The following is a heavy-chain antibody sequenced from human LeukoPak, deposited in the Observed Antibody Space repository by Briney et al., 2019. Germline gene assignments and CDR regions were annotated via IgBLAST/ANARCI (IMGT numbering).Heavy chain of an antibody. V-gene: IGHV4-61*02. D-gene: IGHD3-10*01. J-gene: IGHJ5*02. CDR2: IYGRGGS. CDR1: GDSISSGSYY. CDR3: ARDRNDYYGSVGGFDP. Sequence: SSETLSLTCTVSGDSISSGSYYWSWIRQPAGKGLEWIGRIYGRGGSNYNPSLKSRVTISIDKSKNQFSLKMNSVTAPDTAVYYCARDRNDYYGSVGGFDPWGQGTLVTVSS.